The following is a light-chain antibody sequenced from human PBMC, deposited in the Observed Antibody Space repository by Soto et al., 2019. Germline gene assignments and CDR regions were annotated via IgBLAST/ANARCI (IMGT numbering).Light chain of an antibody. V-gene: IGLV1-40*01. CDR3: QSFDSSLNGWV. Sequence: QSVLTHPPSVSGAPGQRVTISCTGSSSNIGAGHDVHWYQQVPGTAPKLLVSGNTNRPSGVPDRFSGSNSGTSASLAITGLQAEDEADYYCQSFDSSLNGWVFGGGTKLTVL. CDR2: GNT. J-gene: IGLJ3*02. CDR1: SSNIGAGHD.